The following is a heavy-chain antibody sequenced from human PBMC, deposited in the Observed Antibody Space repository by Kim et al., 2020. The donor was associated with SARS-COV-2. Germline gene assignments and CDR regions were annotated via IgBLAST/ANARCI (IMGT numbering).Heavy chain of an antibody. CDR1: GYTFTSYG. CDR3: ARAHYYGSGSYYFVSDYFDC. J-gene: IGHJ4*02. V-gene: IGHV1-18*01. CDR2: ISAYNGNT. D-gene: IGHD3-10*01. Sequence: ASVKVSCKASGYTFTSYGISWVRQAPGQGLEWMGWISAYNGNTNYAQKLQGRVTMTTDTSTSTAYMELRSLRSDDTAVYYCARAHYYGSGSYYFVSDYFDCWGQGTLVSVSS.